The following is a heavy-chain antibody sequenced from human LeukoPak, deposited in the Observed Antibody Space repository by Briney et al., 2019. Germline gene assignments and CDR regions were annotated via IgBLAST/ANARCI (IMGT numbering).Heavy chain of an antibody. J-gene: IGHJ4*02. CDR3: ARRVVSSSGYLNYFDN. CDR1: GGSFSGYY. Sequence: PSETLSLTCAVYGGSFSGYYWSWIRQPPGKGLEWIGYIYYSGNTNYNPSLKSRVTISVDTSKNQFSLKLSSVTAADTAVYYCARRVVSSSGYLNYFDNWGQGTLVTVSS. CDR2: IYYSGNT. V-gene: IGHV4-59*08. D-gene: IGHD3-22*01.